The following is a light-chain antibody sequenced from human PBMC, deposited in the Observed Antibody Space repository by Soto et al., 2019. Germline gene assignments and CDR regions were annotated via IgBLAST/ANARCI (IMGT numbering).Light chain of an antibody. CDR3: QQSYSTPYT. J-gene: IGKJ2*01. V-gene: IGKV1-39*01. Sequence: DIQMTQSPSSLSASVGDRVTITCRASQNIDTYLNWYQQKPGKAPKLLIFAASNLQSGVPSRFSGSGSGTDFTLTISSLQPEDFATYYCQQSYSTPYTFGQGTKLEIK. CDR1: QNIDTY. CDR2: AAS.